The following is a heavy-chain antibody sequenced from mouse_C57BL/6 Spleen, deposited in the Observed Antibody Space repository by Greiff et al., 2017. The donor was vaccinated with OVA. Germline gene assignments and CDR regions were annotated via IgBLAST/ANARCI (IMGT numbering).Heavy chain of an antibody. CDR1: GFNIKNTY. J-gene: IGHJ1*03. V-gene: IGHV14-3*01. CDR2: IDPANGNT. CDR3: AHRTTGVDWYYEG. Sequence: VQLQQSVAELVRPGASVKLSCTASGFNIKNTYMHWVKQRPEQGLEWIGRIDPANGNTKYAPKFQGKATITADTSSNTAYLQLSSLPSEDTAIYDGAHRTTGVDWYYEGWGTGTTGTVSS. D-gene: IGHD1-1*01.